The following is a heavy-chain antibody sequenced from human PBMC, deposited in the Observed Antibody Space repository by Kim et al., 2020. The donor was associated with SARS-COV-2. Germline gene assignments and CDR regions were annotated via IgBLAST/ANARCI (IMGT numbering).Heavy chain of an antibody. D-gene: IGHD6-13*01. CDR3: ASGYSSSIGAFDI. Sequence: ASVKFSCKASGYTFTSYAMHWVRQAPGQRLEWMGWINAGNGNTKYSQKFQGRVTITRDTSASTAYMELSSLRSEDTAVYYCASGYSSSIGAFDIWGQGTMVTVSS. V-gene: IGHV1-3*01. CDR1: GYTFTSYA. J-gene: IGHJ3*02. CDR2: INAGNGNT.